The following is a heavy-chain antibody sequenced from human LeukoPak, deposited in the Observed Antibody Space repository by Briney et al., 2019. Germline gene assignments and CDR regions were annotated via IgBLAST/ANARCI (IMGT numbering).Heavy chain of an antibody. J-gene: IGHJ6*03. D-gene: IGHD3-9*01. Sequence: GASVKVSCKASGYTFTGYYMHWVRQAPGQGLEWMGRINPNSGGTNYAQKFQGRVTMTRDTSISTAYMELSRLRSDDTAVYYCARNSESYYDILTGWRYYYYMDVWGKGTTVTVSS. V-gene: IGHV1-2*06. CDR3: ARNSESYYDILTGWRYYYYMDV. CDR1: GYTFTGYY. CDR2: INPNSGGT.